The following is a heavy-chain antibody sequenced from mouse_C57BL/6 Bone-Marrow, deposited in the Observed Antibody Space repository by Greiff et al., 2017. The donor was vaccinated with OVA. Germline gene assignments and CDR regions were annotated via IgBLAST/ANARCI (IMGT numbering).Heavy chain of an antibody. Sequence: VQLQQSGPELVKPGASVKISCKASGYTFTDYYMNWVKQSHGKSLEWIGDINPNNGGTSYNQKFKGKATLTVDKSSSTAYMELRSLTSEDSAVYYCARSSTPLYYGSSRPMDYWGQGTSVTVSS. CDR2: INPNNGGT. V-gene: IGHV1-26*01. J-gene: IGHJ4*01. CDR3: ARSSTPLYYGSSRPMDY. CDR1: GYTFTDYY. D-gene: IGHD1-1*01.